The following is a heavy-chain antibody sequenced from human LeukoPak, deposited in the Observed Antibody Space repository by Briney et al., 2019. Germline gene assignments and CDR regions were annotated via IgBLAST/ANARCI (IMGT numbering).Heavy chain of an antibody. CDR1: GGPIYSYY. V-gene: IGHV4-4*07. J-gene: IGHJ6*03. Sequence: PSETLSLTCTVSGGPIYSYYWSWIRQTAGKGLEWIGRLYPGVSPNYNHSLKSRVTMSVDTSKKQFALKLNTVTAADTAVYYCARLRFYDSTGYSPGHYMDVWGKGTTVTVSS. CDR3: ARLRFYDSTGYSPGHYMDV. D-gene: IGHD3-22*01. CDR2: LYPGVSP.